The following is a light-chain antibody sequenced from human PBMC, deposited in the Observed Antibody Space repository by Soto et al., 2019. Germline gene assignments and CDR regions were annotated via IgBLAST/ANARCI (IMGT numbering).Light chain of an antibody. CDR2: NAS. V-gene: IGKV1-5*03. CDR1: QSISSW. CDR3: QQYNSYSLT. Sequence: DFQMTQSPSTLSASVGDRVTITCRASQSISSWLAWYQQKPGKAPKLLIYNASSLESGVPSRFSGIGSGTEFTLTSSSLQPDDFATYYCQQYNSYSLTFGGGTKVEIK. J-gene: IGKJ4*01.